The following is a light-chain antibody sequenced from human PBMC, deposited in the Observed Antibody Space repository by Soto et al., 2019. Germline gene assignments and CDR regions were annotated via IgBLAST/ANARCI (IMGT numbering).Light chain of an antibody. CDR3: SSYSSSSTLV. Sequence: QSALTQPASVSGSPGQSFTIACTGTSSDVGGYKYVSWYQQHPGKAPKLRIYEVSNRPSGVSNRFSGSKSGNTASLTISGLQAEDEADYYCSSYSSSSTLVFGTGTSSSS. CDR1: SSDVGGYKY. V-gene: IGLV2-14*01. CDR2: EVS. J-gene: IGLJ1*01.